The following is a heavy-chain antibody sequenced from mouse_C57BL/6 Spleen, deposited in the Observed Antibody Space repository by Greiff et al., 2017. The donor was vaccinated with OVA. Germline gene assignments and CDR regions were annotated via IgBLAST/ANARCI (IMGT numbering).Heavy chain of an antibody. D-gene: IGHD1-1*01. J-gene: IGHJ3*01. CDR2: IYPGDGDT. CDR3: ARSYYGSSYFAY. Sequence: QVQLQQSGAELVKPGASVKISCKASGYAFSSYWMNWVKQRPGKGLEWIGQIYPGDGDTNYNGKFKGKATLTADKSSSTAYMQLSSLTSEDSAVYCCARSYYGSSYFAYWGQGTLVTVSA. V-gene: IGHV1-80*01. CDR1: GYAFSSYW.